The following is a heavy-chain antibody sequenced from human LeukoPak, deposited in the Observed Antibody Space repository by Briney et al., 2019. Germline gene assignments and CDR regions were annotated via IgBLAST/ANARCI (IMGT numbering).Heavy chain of an antibody. J-gene: IGHJ4*02. V-gene: IGHV3-33*01. CDR3: ARDSNSGSPDY. CDR2: IWYDGSNK. D-gene: IGHD1-26*01. Sequence: GGSLRLSCAASGFTFSSYGMHWVRQAPGKGLEWVAVIWYDGSNKYYADSVKGRFTISRDNSKNALYLQMNSLRAEDTAVYYCARDSNSGSPDYWGQGTLVTVSS. CDR1: GFTFSSYG.